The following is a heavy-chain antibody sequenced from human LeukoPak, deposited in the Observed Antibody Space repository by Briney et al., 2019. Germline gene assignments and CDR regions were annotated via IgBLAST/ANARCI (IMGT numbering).Heavy chain of an antibody. Sequence: ASVKVSCKASGGTFSSYAISWVRQAPGQGLEWMGIINPSGGTTTYAQKFQGRVTMTRDTSTSTVYMELSSLRSEDTAVYYCARDPSSQNWFDPWGQGTLVTVSS. CDR1: GGTFSSYA. J-gene: IGHJ5*02. V-gene: IGHV1-46*01. CDR3: ARDPSSQNWFDP. CDR2: INPSGGTT.